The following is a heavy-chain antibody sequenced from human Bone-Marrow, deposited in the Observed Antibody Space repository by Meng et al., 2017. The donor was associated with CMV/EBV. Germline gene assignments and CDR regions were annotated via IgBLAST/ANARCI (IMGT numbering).Heavy chain of an antibody. J-gene: IGHJ4*02. D-gene: IGHD6-13*01. Sequence: GGSLRLSCAAPGLTFSSYAMSWVRQAPGKGLEWVSAISGSGGSTYYADSVKGRFTFSRDNSKNTLYLQMNSLRAEDTAVYNCAKLIDSSSNDYWGQGTLVTVSS. CDR3: AKLIDSSSNDY. CDR1: GLTFSSYA. V-gene: IGHV3-23*01. CDR2: ISGSGGST.